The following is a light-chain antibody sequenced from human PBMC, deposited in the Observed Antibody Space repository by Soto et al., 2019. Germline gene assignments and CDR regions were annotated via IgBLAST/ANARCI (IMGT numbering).Light chain of an antibody. Sequence: VVARFPTPVLGSAGARATRLCRASQSVSSNLAWYQQKPGQAPRLLIYGASTRATGIPASFSGSGSGTEFTLTINCLQSDDFAVYCCQQYNKSPHRLGEGTKAAIK. CDR2: GAS. CDR3: QQYNKSPHR. J-gene: IGKJ1*01. V-gene: IGKV3-15*01. CDR1: QSVSSN.